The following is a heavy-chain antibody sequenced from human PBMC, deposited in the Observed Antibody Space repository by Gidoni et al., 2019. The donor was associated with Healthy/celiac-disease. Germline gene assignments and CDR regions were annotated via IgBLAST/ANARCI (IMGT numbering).Heavy chain of an antibody. CDR3: AKDKLPVADNGDAFDI. Sequence: QVKLVESGGGGVKPGRSLRLPGAASGFTVRSDGMHWVRQAPGKGLEGVAVISSDGSNKYYADSVKGRFTISRDNSKHPLYLQMNSLRAEDTAVYYCAKDKLPVADNGDAFDIWGQGTMVTVSS. CDR1: GFTVRSDG. J-gene: IGHJ3*02. V-gene: IGHV3-30*18. D-gene: IGHD6-19*01. CDR2: ISSDGSNK.